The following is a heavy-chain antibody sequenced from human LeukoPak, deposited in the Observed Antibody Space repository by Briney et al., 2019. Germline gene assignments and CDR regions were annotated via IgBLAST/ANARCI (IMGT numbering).Heavy chain of an antibody. CDR2: IRYDGSNK. V-gene: IGHV3-30*02. J-gene: IGHJ4*02. CDR3: AKDKGYCSSTSCALFDY. Sequence: PGGSLRLSCVASGFTFTSYGMHWVRQAPGKVLEWVAFIRYDGSNKYYADSVKGRFTISRDNSKNTLYLQMNSLRAEDTAVYYCAKDKGYCSSTSCALFDYWGQGTLVTVSS. D-gene: IGHD2-2*01. CDR1: GFTFTSYG.